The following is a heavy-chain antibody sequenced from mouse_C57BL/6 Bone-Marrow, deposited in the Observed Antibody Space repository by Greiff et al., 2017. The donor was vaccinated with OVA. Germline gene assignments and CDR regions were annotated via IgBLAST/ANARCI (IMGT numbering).Heavy chain of an antibody. V-gene: IGHV1-87*01. Sequence: QVQLKQSGPELARPWASVKISCQAFYTFSSRVHFAIRDTNYWMQWVKQRHGQGLEWIGPIYPGNGDTSYNQKFKCKATLTADKSSSTAYMQLRSLTSSDSASYYCASGRALAYYFDYWGQGTTLTVSS. CDR1: YTFSSRVH. D-gene: IGHD1-3*01. J-gene: IGHJ2*01. CDR3: SSDSASYYCASGRALAYYFDY. CDR2: GQGLEWIG.